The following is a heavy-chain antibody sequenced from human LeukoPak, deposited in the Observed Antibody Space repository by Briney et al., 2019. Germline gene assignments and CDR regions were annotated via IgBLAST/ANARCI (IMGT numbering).Heavy chain of an antibody. CDR3: ARQRADYFYHYLDV. CDR1: GGSISSSSYY. V-gene: IGHV4-39*01. J-gene: IGHJ6*03. Sequence: SETLSLTCTVSGGSISSSSYYWDWVRQPPGKGLEWIGNVYYGGNTFYNSSLESRVTISVDMSKNQFSLKLSSLTAADTAVYYCARQRADYFYHYLDVWGKGTSVTVSS. CDR2: VYYGGNT.